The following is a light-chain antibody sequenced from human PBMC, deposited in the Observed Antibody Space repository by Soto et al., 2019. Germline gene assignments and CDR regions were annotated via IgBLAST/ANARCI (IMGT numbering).Light chain of an antibody. CDR3: QQYNNWPPIT. CDR2: GAS. V-gene: IGKV3-15*01. CDR1: QSSGSN. J-gene: IGKJ5*01. Sequence: EIVMTPSPPTLAFSAVEIATLHWTSIQSSGSNFLAWYQQKPGQAPRLLIYGASTRATGIPARFSGSGSETEFTLTIISLQSEDFAVYYCQQYNNWPPITFGQGTRLEI.